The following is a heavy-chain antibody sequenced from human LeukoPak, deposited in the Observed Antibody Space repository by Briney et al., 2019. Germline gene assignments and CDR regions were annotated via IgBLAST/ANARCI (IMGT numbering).Heavy chain of an antibody. CDR2: ISSSGSTI. CDR1: GFTFSDYY. Sequence: GGSLRLSCAASGFTFSDYYMSWIRQAPGKGLEWVSYISSSGSTIYYADSVKGRFTISRDNAKNSLYLQMNSLRAEDTAVYYCASRGNSSYDYVWGSYRFFDYWGQGTLVTVSS. J-gene: IGHJ4*02. V-gene: IGHV3-11*01. CDR3: ASRGNSSYDYVWGSYRFFDY. D-gene: IGHD3-16*02.